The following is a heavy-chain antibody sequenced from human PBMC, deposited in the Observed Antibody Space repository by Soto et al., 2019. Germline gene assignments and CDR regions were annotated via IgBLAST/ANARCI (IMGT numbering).Heavy chain of an antibody. CDR1: GGSISSGSFY. V-gene: IGHV4-39*01. CDR3: ARRVQWPLNSYFDI. CDR2: MFYSGIT. D-gene: IGHD6-19*01. Sequence: SETLSLTCTVSGGSISSGSFYWGWIRQPPGKGLEWIGHMFYSGITYYNPSLKSRAAISVDTSKNQFSLKLTSVTAADTAVYFCARRVQWPLNSYFDISGPGTLVTVSS. J-gene: IGHJ4*02.